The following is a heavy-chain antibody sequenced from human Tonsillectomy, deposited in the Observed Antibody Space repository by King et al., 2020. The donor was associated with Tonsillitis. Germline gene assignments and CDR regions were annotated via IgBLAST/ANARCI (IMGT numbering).Heavy chain of an antibody. Sequence: LQLQESGPGLVKPSETLSLTCTVSGGSISSSSYYWGWIRQPPGKGLEWIGIFYYTGSTYYNPSPKSRVTISVDTSNNQFSLRLSSVTAADTAVYYCARSPVFYGDYHFDYWGQGTLVTVSS. CDR1: GGSISSSSYY. CDR3: ARSPVFYGDYHFDY. CDR2: FYYTGST. V-gene: IGHV4-39*01. D-gene: IGHD4-17*01. J-gene: IGHJ4*02.